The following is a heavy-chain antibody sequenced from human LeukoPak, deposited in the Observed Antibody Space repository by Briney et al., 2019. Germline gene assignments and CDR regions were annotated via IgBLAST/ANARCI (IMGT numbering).Heavy chain of an antibody. CDR3: ARGYGAGNYYLNG. CDR2: IYPADFDT. V-gene: IGHV5-51*01. D-gene: IGHD3-10*01. CDR1: GYTFTTYW. J-gene: IGHJ1*01. Sequence: GSSMQFPSQGSGYTFTTYWIGWASQMPRKGLEWMGMIYPADFDTRYSTSFQGQVTISADKSTSTAYLQWRSLKASDTAMYYCARGYGAGNYYLNGWGQGTLVTVSS.